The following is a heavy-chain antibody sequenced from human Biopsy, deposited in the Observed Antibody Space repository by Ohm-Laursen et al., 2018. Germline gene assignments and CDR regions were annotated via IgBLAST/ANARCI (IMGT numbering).Heavy chain of an antibody. Sequence: SSVKVSCKVSGGTFTNHAVGWVRQAPGQGLEWVGSSIPIFNTANYADKFQGRITLTADKSTTTAYMELSSLRSEDTAIYYCARFPLGAYDDSGSYRAVEHWYFDLWGRGTLVTVSS. CDR2: SIPIFNTA. CDR1: GGTFTNHA. V-gene: IGHV1-69*06. CDR3: ARFPLGAYDDSGSYRAVEHWYFDL. J-gene: IGHJ2*01. D-gene: IGHD3-22*01.